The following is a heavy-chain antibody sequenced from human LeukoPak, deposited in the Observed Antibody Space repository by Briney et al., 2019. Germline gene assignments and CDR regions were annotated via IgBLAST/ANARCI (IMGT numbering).Heavy chain of an antibody. CDR3: ARETLLTGHEDY. CDR2: ISWNSGSI. CDR1: GFTFDDYA. D-gene: IGHD3-9*01. J-gene: IGHJ4*02. Sequence: PGRSLRLSCAASGFTFDDYAMHWVRQAPGKGLEWVSGISWNSGSIGYADSVKGRFTISRDNAKNSLYLQMNSLRAEDTAVYYCARETLLTGHEDYWGQGTLVTVSS. V-gene: IGHV3-9*01.